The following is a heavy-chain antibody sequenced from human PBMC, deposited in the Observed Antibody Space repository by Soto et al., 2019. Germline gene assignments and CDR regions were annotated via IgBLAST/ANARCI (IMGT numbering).Heavy chain of an antibody. CDR3: ARLCSTSSCLGSVDS. Sequence: QVQLVESGGGLVKPGGSLRLSCAAAGFTFSDYDMNWIRQAPGKGLEWVSSISSGDTTVYYADSVKGRLTISRDTAKNSLYLQMNNLRAEDTAVYYCARLCSTSSCLGSVDSWGQGTLVTVSP. D-gene: IGHD2-2*01. V-gene: IGHV3-11*01. J-gene: IGHJ4*02. CDR2: ISSGDTTV. CDR1: GFTFSDYD.